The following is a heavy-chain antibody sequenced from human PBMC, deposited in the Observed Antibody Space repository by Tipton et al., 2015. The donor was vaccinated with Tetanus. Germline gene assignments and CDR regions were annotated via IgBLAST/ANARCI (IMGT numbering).Heavy chain of an antibody. V-gene: IGHV1-18*01. CDR3: AXXXXQWLVPEDY. Sequence: QVQLVQSGAEMKKPGSSVKVSCKASGGTFTNYALXWXRQAPGQGLEWVGWDSGYSGNTNYAQKLQGRVTMTTDTSTNTAYMELRXLTSDDTAVYXXAXXXXQWLVPEDYWGQGTLXXXSS. CDR2: DSGYSGNT. D-gene: IGHD6-19*01. CDR1: GGTFTNYA. J-gene: IGHJ4*02.